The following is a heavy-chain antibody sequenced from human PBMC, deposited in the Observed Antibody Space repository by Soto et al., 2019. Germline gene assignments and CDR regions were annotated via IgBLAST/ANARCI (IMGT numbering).Heavy chain of an antibody. D-gene: IGHD3-16*01. J-gene: IGHJ6*02. CDR2: IWYDGSNK. CDR3: ARIRGPRDGAYGMDV. Sequence: QVQLVESGGGVVQPGRSLRLSCAASGFTFSSYGMHWVRQAPGKGLEWVAVIWYDGSNKYYADSVKGRFTISRDNSKNTLYLQMNSLRAEDTAVYYCARIRGPRDGAYGMDVWGQGTTVTVSS. CDR1: GFTFSSYG. V-gene: IGHV3-33*01.